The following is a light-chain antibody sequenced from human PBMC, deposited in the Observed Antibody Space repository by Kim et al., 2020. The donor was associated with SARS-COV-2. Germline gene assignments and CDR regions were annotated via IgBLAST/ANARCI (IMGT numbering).Light chain of an antibody. V-gene: IGLV2-14*03. Sequence: GQSLTISCTGNSSAVGGYNYVSWYQQHPGKAPKLMIYDVSNRPSGVSNRFSGSKSGNPASLTISGLQAEDEADYYCSSYTSSSPYVFGTGTKVTVL. CDR1: SSAVGGYNY. CDR2: DVS. J-gene: IGLJ1*01. CDR3: SSYTSSSPYV.